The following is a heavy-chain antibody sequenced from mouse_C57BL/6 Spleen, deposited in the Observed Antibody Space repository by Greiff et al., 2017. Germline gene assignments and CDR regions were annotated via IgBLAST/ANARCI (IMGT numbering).Heavy chain of an antibody. CDR3: ARRAYGSSYPPWYFDV. D-gene: IGHD1-1*01. CDR1: GYTFTDYN. Sequence: VQLKESGPELVKPGASVKIPCKASGYTFTDYNMDWVKQSHGKSLEWIGDINPNNGGTIYNQKFKGKATLTVDKSSSTAYMELRSLTSEDTAVYYCARRAYGSSYPPWYFDVWGTGTTVTVSS. V-gene: IGHV1-18*01. J-gene: IGHJ1*03. CDR2: INPNNGGT.